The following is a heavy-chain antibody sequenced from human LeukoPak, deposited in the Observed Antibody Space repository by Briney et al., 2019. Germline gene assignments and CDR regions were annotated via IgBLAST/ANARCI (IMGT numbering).Heavy chain of an antibody. CDR3: ARLGNSGYDVDY. V-gene: IGHV3-21*01. CDR1: GFTFSSYS. J-gene: IGHJ4*02. Sequence: GGSLRLSCAASGFTFSSYSMNWVRQAPGKGLEWVSSISSGSSYIYYADSVKGRFTISRDNAKNSLYLQMNSLRAEDTAVYYCARLGNSGYDVDYWGQGTLVTVSS. D-gene: IGHD5-12*01. CDR2: ISSGSSYI.